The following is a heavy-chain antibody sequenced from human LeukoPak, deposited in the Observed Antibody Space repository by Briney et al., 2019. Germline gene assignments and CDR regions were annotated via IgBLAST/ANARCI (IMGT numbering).Heavy chain of an antibody. V-gene: IGHV4-34*01. CDR2: ITHSGST. CDR1: GGSFSGYY. Sequence: PSETLSLTCAVYGGSFSGYYWSWIRQPPGKGLEWIGEITHSGSTNYNPSLKSRVTISVDTSKNQFSLKLSSVTAADTAVYYCARGTFSSSSPYYFDYWGQGTLVTVSS. CDR3: ARGTFSSSSPYYFDY. J-gene: IGHJ4*02. D-gene: IGHD6-6*01.